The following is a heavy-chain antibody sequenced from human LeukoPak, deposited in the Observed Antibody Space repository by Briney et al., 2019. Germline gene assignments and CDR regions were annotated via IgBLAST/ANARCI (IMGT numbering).Heavy chain of an antibody. V-gene: IGHV3-23*01. D-gene: IGHD3-10*01. CDR3: AKDDAWLRFGE. CDR2: ISPSGDIT. Sequence: GGSLRLSCAASGFTFSNHGMNWVRQAPGKGLEWVSGISPSGDITYYADSVKGRFTVSRDNSKNTLYLEVMSPTAEDTAVYYCAKDDAWLRFGEWSQGTLVTVSS. CDR1: GFTFSNHG. J-gene: IGHJ4*02.